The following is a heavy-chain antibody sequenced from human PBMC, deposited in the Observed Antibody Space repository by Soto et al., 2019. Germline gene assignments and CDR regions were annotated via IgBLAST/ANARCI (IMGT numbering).Heavy chain of an antibody. J-gene: IGHJ3*02. V-gene: IGHV1-18*01. CDR1: GGTFSSYA. Sequence: ASVKVSCKASGGTFSSYAISWVRQAPGQGLEWMGWISAYNGNTNYAQKLQGRVTMTTDTSTSTAYMELRSLRSDDTAVYYCARDGYYYDSSGYYPDAFDIWGQGTMVTVSS. CDR2: ISAYNGNT. CDR3: ARDGYYYDSSGYYPDAFDI. D-gene: IGHD3-22*01.